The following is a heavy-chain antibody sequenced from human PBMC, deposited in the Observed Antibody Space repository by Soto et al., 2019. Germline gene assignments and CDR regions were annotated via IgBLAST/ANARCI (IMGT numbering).Heavy chain of an antibody. D-gene: IGHD1-26*01. CDR3: ARGHPIVGATLDAFDI. CDR2: ISSSSSTI. Sequence: GGSLRLSCAASGFTFSSYSMNWVRQAPGKGLEWVSYISSSSSTIYYADSVKGRFTISRDNAKNSLYLQMNSLRDEDTAVYYCARGHPIVGATLDAFDIWGQGTMVTV. CDR1: GFTFSSYS. V-gene: IGHV3-48*02. J-gene: IGHJ3*02.